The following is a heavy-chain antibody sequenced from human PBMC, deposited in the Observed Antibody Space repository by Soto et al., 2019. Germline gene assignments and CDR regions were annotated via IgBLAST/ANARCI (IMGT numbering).Heavy chain of an antibody. CDR2: INPSGGST. CDR1: GYTFTSYY. J-gene: IGHJ4*02. V-gene: IGHV1-46*01. CDR3: ARAPDTAMGPYYFDY. Sequence: QVQLVQSGAEVKKPGASVKVSCKASGYTFTSYYMHWVRQAPGQGLEWMGIINPSGGSTSYAQKFQGRVTMTRDTSTSTVYMELSSLRSEDTAVYYCARAPDTAMGPYYFDYWGQGTLVTVSS. D-gene: IGHD5-18*01.